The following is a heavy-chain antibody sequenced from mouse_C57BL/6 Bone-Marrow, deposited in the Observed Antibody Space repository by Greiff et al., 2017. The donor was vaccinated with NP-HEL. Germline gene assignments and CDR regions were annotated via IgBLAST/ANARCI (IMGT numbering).Heavy chain of an antibody. J-gene: IGHJ1*03. CDR2: IYPRSGNT. D-gene: IGHD1-1*01. V-gene: IGHV1-81*01. CDR3: AREVASRYWYFDV. CDR1: GYTFTSYG. Sequence: VKLMESGAELARPGASVKLSCKASGYTFTSYGISWVKQRTGQGLEWIGEIYPRSGNTYYTEKFKGKATLTADKSSSTAYMELRSLTSEDSAVYFCAREVASRYWYFDVWGTGTTVTVSS.